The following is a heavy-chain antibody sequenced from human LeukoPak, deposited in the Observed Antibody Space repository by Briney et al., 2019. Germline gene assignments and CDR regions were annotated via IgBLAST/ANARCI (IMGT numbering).Heavy chain of an antibody. Sequence: PSETLSLTCAVYGGSFSGYYWSWIRQPPGKGLEWIGEINHSGSTNYNPSLKSRVTISVDTSKNQFSLKLSSVTAADTAVYYCARGRGEWGFFDYWGQGTLVTVSS. V-gene: IGHV4-34*01. CDR1: GGSFSGYY. CDR2: INHSGST. D-gene: IGHD3-10*01. CDR3: ARGRGEWGFFDY. J-gene: IGHJ4*02.